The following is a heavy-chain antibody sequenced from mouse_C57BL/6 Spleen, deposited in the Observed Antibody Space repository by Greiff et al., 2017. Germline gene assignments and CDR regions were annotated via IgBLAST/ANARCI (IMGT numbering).Heavy chain of an antibody. CDR3: ASKISHYSQEDY. J-gene: IGHJ2*01. Sequence: QVQLQQSGAELARPGASVKLSCKASGYTFTSYGISWVKQRTGQGLEWIGEIYPRSGNTYYNEKFKGKATLTADKSSSTAYMELRSLTSDDSAVYFCASKISHYSQEDYWGQGTTLTVSS. CDR2: IYPRSGNT. V-gene: IGHV1-81*01. D-gene: IGHD2-12*01. CDR1: GYTFTSYG.